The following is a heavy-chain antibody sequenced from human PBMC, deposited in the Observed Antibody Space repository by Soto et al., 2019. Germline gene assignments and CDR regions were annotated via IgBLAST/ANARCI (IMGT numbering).Heavy chain of an antibody. CDR2: IIPILGIA. J-gene: IGHJ5*02. V-gene: IGHV1-69*04. CDR1: GGTFSSYT. CDR3: ARDRYSSGWLETDP. D-gene: IGHD6-19*01. Sequence: GASVKVSCKASGGTFSSYTISWVRQAPGQGLEWMGRIIPILGIANYAQKFQGRATITADKSTSTAYMELSSLRSEDTAVYYCARDRYSSGWLETDPWGQGTLVTVSS.